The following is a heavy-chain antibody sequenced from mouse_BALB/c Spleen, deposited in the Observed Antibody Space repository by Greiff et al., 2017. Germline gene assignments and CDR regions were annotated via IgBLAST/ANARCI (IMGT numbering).Heavy chain of an antibody. CDR1: GYTFTSYW. J-gene: IGHJ4*01. CDR3: AGRYDDYAMDY. D-gene: IGHD2-14*01. V-gene: IGHV1S81*02. Sequence: QVQLQQPGAELVKPGASVKLSCKASGYTFTSYWMHWVKQRPGQGLEWIGEINPSNGRTNYNEKFKSKATLTVDKSSSTAYMQLSSLTSEDSAVYYCAGRYDDYAMDYWGQGTPVTVSS. CDR2: INPSNGRT.